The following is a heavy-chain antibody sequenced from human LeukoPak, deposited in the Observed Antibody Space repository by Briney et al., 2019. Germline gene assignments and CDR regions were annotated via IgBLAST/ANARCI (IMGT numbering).Heavy chain of an antibody. D-gene: IGHD6-19*01. CDR3: ARDHNSSGWSYYYYYMDV. CDR1: GFTFSSYW. V-gene: IGHV3-7*01. Sequence: TGGSLRLSCAASGFTFSSYWMSWVRQAPGKGLEWVANIKQDGSEKYYVDSVKGRFTISRDNAKNSLYLRMNSLRAEDTAVYYCARDHNSSGWSYYYYYMDVWGKGTTVTVSS. CDR2: IKQDGSEK. J-gene: IGHJ6*03.